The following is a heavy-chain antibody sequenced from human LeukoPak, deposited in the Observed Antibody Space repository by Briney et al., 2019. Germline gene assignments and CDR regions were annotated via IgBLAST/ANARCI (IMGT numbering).Heavy chain of an antibody. V-gene: IGHV3-66*01. Sequence: PGGSLRLSCAASGFTVSSNYMGWVRQAPGKGLEWVSVVYSGGSTYYADSVKGRFTISRDNSKNTLYLQVNSLRAEDTAVYYCARGVAAAGSYYIDYWGQGTLVTVSS. CDR1: GFTVSSNY. J-gene: IGHJ4*02. D-gene: IGHD6-13*01. CDR3: ARGVAAAGSYYIDY. CDR2: VYSGGST.